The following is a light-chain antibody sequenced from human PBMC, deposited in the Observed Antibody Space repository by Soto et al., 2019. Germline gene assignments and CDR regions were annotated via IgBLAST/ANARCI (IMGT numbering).Light chain of an antibody. CDR1: QSVSSSY. Sequence: ESVLTQSPGTLSLSLGERATLSCRASQSVSSSYLAWYQQKPGQAPRLLIYGASSRATGIPDRFSGSGSGTGFTLTISSLEPEDFAVYYCQQRSNWPLTFGGGTKVDIK. V-gene: IGKV3D-20*02. CDR2: GAS. CDR3: QQRSNWPLT. J-gene: IGKJ4*01.